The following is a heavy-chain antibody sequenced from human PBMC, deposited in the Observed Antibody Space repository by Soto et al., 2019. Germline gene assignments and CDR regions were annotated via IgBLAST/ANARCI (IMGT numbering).Heavy chain of an antibody. D-gene: IGHD3-3*01. CDR2: IYYSGST. J-gene: IGHJ4*02. CDR1: GGSISSSSYY. V-gene: IGHV4-39*01. CDR3: ARHRVFWSGLSTDFY. Sequence: SETLSLTCTVSGGSISSSSYYWGWIRQPPGKGLEWIGSIYYSGSTYYNPSLKSRVTISVDTSKNQFSLKLSSVTAADTAVYYCARHRVFWSGLSTDFYWGQGTLVTVSS.